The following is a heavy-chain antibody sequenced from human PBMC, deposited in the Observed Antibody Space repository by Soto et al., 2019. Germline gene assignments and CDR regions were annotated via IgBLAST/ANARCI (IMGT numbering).Heavy chain of an antibody. CDR2: IYYSGST. D-gene: IGHD2-21*02. CDR3: ARGWGLVFDY. J-gene: IGHJ4*02. CDR1: GGSISSYY. Sequence: LSLTCTVSGGSISSYYWSWIRQPPGKGLEWIGYIYYSGSTNYNPSLKSRVTISVDTSKNQFSLKLSSVTAADTAVYYCARGWGLVFDYWGQGTLVTVSS. V-gene: IGHV4-59*01.